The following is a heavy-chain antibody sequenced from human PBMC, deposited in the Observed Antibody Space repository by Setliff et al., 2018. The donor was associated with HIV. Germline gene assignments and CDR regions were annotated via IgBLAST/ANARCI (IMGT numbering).Heavy chain of an antibody. Sequence: SETLSLTCTVSGASVSDYYWSWIRRPPGKGLEWIGSIYNRGSTYYNPSLKSRVTISQDTSKRQFSLRMTSVTAADTAVYYCAIFFVTSVTTQDHWGQGTLVTVSS. CDR3: AIFFVTSVTTQDH. CDR2: IYNRGST. V-gene: IGHV4-4*09. D-gene: IGHD4-17*01. J-gene: IGHJ4*02. CDR1: GASVSDYY.